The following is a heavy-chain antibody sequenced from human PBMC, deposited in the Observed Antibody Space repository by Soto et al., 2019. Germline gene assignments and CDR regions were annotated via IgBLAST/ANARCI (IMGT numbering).Heavy chain of an antibody. V-gene: IGHV3-48*01. CDR2: ISISSSTI. CDR3: ARAPGSPGDYYYYGMDV. CDR1: GFTFSSYS. D-gene: IGHD1-26*01. Sequence: EVQLVESGGGLVQPGGSLRLSCAASGFTFSSYSMNWVRQAPGKGLEWVSYISISSSTIYYADSVKGRFTISRDNAKNSLYLQMNSLRAEDTAVYYSARAPGSPGDYYYYGMDVWGHGTTVTVSS. J-gene: IGHJ6*02.